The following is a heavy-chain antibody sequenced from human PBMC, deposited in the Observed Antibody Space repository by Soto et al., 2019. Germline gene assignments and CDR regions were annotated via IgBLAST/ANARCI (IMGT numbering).Heavy chain of an antibody. V-gene: IGHV1-69*08. CDR1: GGTFSSYT. CDR2: IIPILGTA. J-gene: IGHJ6*03. Sequence: SVKVSCKASGGTFSSYTISWVRQAPGQGLEWMGRIIPILGTANYAQKFQGRVTITADKSTSTAYMELSSLRSEDTAVYYCACYGSGSYYKYYMDVWGKGTTVTVS. D-gene: IGHD3-10*01. CDR3: ACYGSGSYYKYYMDV.